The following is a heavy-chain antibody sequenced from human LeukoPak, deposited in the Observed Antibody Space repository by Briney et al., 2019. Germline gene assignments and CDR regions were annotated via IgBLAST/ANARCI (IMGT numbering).Heavy chain of an antibody. CDR3: ARDPDRYSSGWYFDP. J-gene: IGHJ5*02. Sequence: GGSLRLSCAASGFTFSSYTMNWVRQAPGKGLEWVSTISSSSYIYYADSVKGRFTISRDNAKNSPYLQMNSLRAEDTAVYYCARDPDRYSSGWYFDPWGQGTLVTVSS. CDR2: ISSSSYI. V-gene: IGHV3-21*01. CDR1: GFTFSSYT. D-gene: IGHD6-19*01.